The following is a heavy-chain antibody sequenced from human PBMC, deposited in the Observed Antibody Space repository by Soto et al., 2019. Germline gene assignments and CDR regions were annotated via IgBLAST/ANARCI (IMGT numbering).Heavy chain of an antibody. J-gene: IGHJ3*02. Sequence: GGSLRLSCAASGFTFSSYGMHWVRQAPGKGLEWVAVIWYDGSNKYYADSVKGRFTISRDNSKNTLYLQMNSLRAEDTAVYYCARDLYCSSTSCWDYDAFDIWGQGTMVTVSS. CDR1: GFTFSSYG. V-gene: IGHV3-33*01. D-gene: IGHD2-2*01. CDR3: ARDLYCSSTSCWDYDAFDI. CDR2: IWYDGSNK.